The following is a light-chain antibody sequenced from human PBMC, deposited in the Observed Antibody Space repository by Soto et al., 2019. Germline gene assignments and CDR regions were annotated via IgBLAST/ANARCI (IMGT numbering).Light chain of an antibody. CDR2: EGS. J-gene: IGLJ1*01. CDR3: LSYGKV. V-gene: IGLV2-23*01. CDR1: NSGVVNYEY. Sequence: QSALSQPASVSGSPGQSITISCTGINSGVVNYEYVSWYQQFPDKAPKLIIYEGSERPSGVSDRFSGSKSDNAASLTISALQTEDEAEYFCLSYGKVFGTGTKVTVL.